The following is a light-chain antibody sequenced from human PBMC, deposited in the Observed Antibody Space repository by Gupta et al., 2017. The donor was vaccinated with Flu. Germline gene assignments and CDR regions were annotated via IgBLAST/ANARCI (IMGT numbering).Light chain of an antibody. Sequence: SALTQPPSASGSPGQSVAISCTGTSYDIGAYKFVSWYQQHPGKAPKLVLYEVNKRPSGVPDRFSGARSGNAASLTVSGLQADDEAVYFCSAYAGNQNVLFGGGTKLTV. CDR3: SAYAGNQNVL. V-gene: IGLV2-8*01. CDR1: SYDIGAYKF. CDR2: EVN. J-gene: IGLJ2*01.